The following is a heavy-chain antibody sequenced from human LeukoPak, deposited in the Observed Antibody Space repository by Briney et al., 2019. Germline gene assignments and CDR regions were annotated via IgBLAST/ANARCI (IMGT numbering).Heavy chain of an antibody. CDR1: GGSISSGDYY. CDR3: ARNGRYCCSTSCSPNWFDP. Sequence: PSQTLSLTCTVSGGSISSGDYYWSWIRQPPGKGLEWIGYIYYSGSTYYNPSLKSRVTISVDTSKNQFSLKLSSVTAADTAVYYCARNGRYCCSTSCSPNWFDPWGQGTLVTVSS. J-gene: IGHJ5*02. D-gene: IGHD2-2*01. CDR2: IYYSGST. V-gene: IGHV4-30-4*08.